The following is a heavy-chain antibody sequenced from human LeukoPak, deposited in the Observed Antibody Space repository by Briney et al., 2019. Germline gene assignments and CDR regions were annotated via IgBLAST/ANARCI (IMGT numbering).Heavy chain of an antibody. J-gene: IGHJ4*02. V-gene: IGHV1-18*01. CDR2: ISAYNGNT. Sequence: GASVKVSCKASGYAFSSYDMTWVRQAPGQGLEWMGWISAYNGNTNYAQNLQGRVTMTTDTSTSTAYMELRGLRSDDTAVYYCARVSPYFGYWGQGTLVTVSS. CDR1: GYAFSSYD. CDR3: ARVSPYFGY.